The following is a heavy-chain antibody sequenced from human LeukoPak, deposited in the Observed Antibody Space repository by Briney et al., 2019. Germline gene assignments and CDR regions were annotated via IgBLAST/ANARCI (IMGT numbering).Heavy chain of an antibody. CDR1: GFTFSNYA. CDR2: ISHSGGST. V-gene: IGHV3-23*01. D-gene: IGHD3-16*01. J-gene: IGHJ5*02. CDR3: VRDLWARGETTAIGPFDP. Sequence: PGGSLRLPCATSGFTFSNYAMIWVRQTPGKGLEWVSAISHSGGSTYYADSVKGRFTISRDNARNSLSLQMSNLRVEDTAVYYCVRDLWARGETTAIGPFDPWGQGTLVIVSS.